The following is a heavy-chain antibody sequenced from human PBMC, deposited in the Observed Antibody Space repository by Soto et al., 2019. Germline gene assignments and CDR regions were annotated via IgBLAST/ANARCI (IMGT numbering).Heavy chain of an antibody. V-gene: IGHV4-39*01. CDR1: GGSISSSSYY. CDR3: ARQTGAAATDYYYGMDV. J-gene: IGHJ6*02. Sequence: SETRSRTWTVSGGSISSSSYYWGGIRQPPGKGLEWIGSIYYSGSTYYNPSLKSRVTISVDTSKNQFSLKLSSVTAADTAVYYCARQTGAAATDYYYGMDVWGQGTTVTVSS. CDR2: IYYSGST. D-gene: IGHD6-13*01.